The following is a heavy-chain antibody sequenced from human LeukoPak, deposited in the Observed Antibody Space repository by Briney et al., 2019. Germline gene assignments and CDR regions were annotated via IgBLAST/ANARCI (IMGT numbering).Heavy chain of an antibody. CDR1: EYTFTSYD. V-gene: IGHV1-8*01. Sequence: ASVKVSCKASEYTFTSYDINWVRQATGQGLEWMGWMNPNSGNTGYAQKFQGRVTMTRDTSTSTVYMELSSLRSEDTAVYYCARAVSSGWYSEGPLVWGQGTLVTVSS. CDR2: MNPNSGNT. CDR3: ARAVSSGWYSEGPLV. D-gene: IGHD6-19*01. J-gene: IGHJ4*02.